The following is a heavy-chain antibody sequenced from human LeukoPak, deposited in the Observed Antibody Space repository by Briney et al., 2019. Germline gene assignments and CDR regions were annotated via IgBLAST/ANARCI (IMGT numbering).Heavy chain of an antibody. V-gene: IGHV1-46*01. D-gene: IGHD3-22*01. CDR1: GYTFTSYY. CDR3: ARDLSQAMIVVVNDAFDI. Sequence: GASVKVSCKASGYTFTSYYMHWVRQAPGQGLEWMGIINPSGGSTSYAQKFQGRVTMTRDTSTSTVYMELSSLRSEDTAVYYCARDLSQAMIVVVNDAFDIWGQGTMVTVSS. CDR2: INPSGGST. J-gene: IGHJ3*02.